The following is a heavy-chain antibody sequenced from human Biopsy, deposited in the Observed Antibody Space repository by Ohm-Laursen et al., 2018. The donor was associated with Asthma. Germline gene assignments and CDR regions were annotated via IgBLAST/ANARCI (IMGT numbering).Heavy chain of an antibody. CDR2: ISYDGSNK. J-gene: IGHJ4*02. Sequence: SLRLSCAASGFTFSSYAMHWVRQAPGKGLEWVAVISYDGSNKYYADSVKGRFTISRDNSNNTLYLQMNSLRAEDTAMYYCAREGIAVAHFDYWGQGTLVTVSS. CDR1: GFTFSSYA. V-gene: IGHV3-30-3*01. CDR3: AREGIAVAHFDY. D-gene: IGHD6-19*01.